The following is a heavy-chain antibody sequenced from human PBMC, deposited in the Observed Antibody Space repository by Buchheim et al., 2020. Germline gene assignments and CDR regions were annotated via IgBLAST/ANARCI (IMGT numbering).Heavy chain of an antibody. CDR1: GESFSGYF. J-gene: IGHJ6*02. Sequence: QVQLQQWGTRLLKPSETLSLTCAVSGESFSGYFWTWIRQPPGKGLEWIGEINYDGNTNYNQSLKSRVSISVDTTKKRFSMNLSSVSAVDTAVYYCARTDYYGLGTRDVWGQGTT. CDR2: INYDGNT. CDR3: ARTDYYGLGTRDV. D-gene: IGHD3-10*01. V-gene: IGHV4-34*01.